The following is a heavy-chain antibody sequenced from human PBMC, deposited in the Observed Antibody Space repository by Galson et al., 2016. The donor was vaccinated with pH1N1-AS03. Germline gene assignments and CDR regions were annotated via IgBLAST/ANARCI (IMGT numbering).Heavy chain of an antibody. Sequence: SLRLSCAASGFNFSNYAMNLVRQAPGKGLEWVSGISDSGATAHYADSVRGRFTISRDNSKNTLFLQMNSLRAEDTAIYYCAKVSLMVVIITDYFDYWGQGTLVTVST. CDR3: AKVSLMVVIITDYFDY. CDR1: GFNFSNYA. J-gene: IGHJ4*02. D-gene: IGHD3-16*01. CDR2: ISDSGATA. V-gene: IGHV3-23*01.